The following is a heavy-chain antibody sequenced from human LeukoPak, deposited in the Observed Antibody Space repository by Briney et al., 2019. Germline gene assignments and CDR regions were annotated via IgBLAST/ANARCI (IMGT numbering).Heavy chain of an antibody. Sequence: PGGSLRLSCAASGFTFSSYWMSWVRQAPGKGLEWVANIKQDGSEKYYVDSVKGRFTISRDNAKNSLYLQMNSLRAEDTAVYYCARTRNSGSYSSRFDYWGQGTLVTVSS. J-gene: IGHJ4*02. D-gene: IGHD1-26*01. V-gene: IGHV3-7*01. CDR2: IKQDGSEK. CDR3: ARTRNSGSYSSRFDY. CDR1: GFTFSSYW.